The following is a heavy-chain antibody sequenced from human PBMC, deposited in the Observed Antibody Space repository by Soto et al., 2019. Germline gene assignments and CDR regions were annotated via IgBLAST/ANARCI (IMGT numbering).Heavy chain of an antibody. Sequence: SETLSLTCGVSHGSLRDYYWRWIRQPPGKGLEWIGEIHYGRYANYNPSLKSRATVSVDTSKSQFSLRLTSVTAADTAVYYCARGNMTTVTASRDYYYYGMDVWGQGTTVTVS. D-gene: IGHD4-17*01. CDR2: IHYGRYA. J-gene: IGHJ6*02. CDR1: HGSLRDYY. V-gene: IGHV4-34*01. CDR3: ARGNMTTVTASRDYYYYGMDV.